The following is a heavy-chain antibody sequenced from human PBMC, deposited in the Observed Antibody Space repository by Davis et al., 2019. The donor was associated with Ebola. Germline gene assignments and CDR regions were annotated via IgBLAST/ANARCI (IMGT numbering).Heavy chain of an antibody. Sequence: GGSLRLSCAASGFTFSSYAMSWVRQAPGKGLEWVSAISGSGGSTYYADSVKGRFTISRDNSKNTLYLQMNSLRAEDTAVYYCAKLLRVNYVWGSYRYDYWGQGTLVTVSS. CDR1: GFTFSSYA. V-gene: IGHV3-23*01. D-gene: IGHD3-16*02. CDR2: ISGSGGST. J-gene: IGHJ4*02. CDR3: AKLLRVNYVWGSYRYDY.